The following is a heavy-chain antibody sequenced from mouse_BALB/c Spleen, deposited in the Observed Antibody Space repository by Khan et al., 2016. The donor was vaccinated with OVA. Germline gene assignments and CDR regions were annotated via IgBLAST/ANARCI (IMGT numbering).Heavy chain of an antibody. D-gene: IGHD3-2*02. Sequence: SGPGLVKPSQSLSLTCTVTGYSITSGYGWNWIRQFPGNKLEWMGYISYSGSTNYNPSLKSRISITRDTSKNQFFLQLNSVTTEDTATYYCARKARIKYWGEGTTLTVSS. CDR2: ISYSGST. CDR1: GYSITSGYG. V-gene: IGHV3-2*02. CDR3: ARKARIKY. J-gene: IGHJ2*01.